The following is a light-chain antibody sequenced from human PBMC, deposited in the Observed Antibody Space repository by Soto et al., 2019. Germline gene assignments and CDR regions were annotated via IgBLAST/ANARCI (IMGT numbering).Light chain of an antibody. J-gene: IGKJ1*01. Sequence: EIVMTQSPATLSVSPGDRATLSCRASQSVDNDLAWYQQKPGQPPRLLIYDASTRATGIPARFSGSGSGTEFTLTISSLQSEDFAVYYCQQYGSSLWTFGQGTKVDIK. CDR2: DAS. V-gene: IGKV3D-15*01. CDR1: QSVDND. CDR3: QQYGSSLWT.